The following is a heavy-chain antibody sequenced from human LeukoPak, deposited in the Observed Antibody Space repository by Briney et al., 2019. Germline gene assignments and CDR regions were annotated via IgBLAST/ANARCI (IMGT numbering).Heavy chain of an antibody. CDR1: GYTFTGYY. CDR3: ARARGSDY. D-gene: IGHD1-26*01. J-gene: IGHJ4*02. V-gene: IGHV1-2*02. Sequence: ASVKVSCKASGYTFTGYYMHWVRQAPGQGLEWMGWINPNSGGTNYAQKFQGRVTMTRDTSTSTVYMELSSLRSEDTAVYYCARARGSDYWGQETLVTVSS. CDR2: INPNSGGT.